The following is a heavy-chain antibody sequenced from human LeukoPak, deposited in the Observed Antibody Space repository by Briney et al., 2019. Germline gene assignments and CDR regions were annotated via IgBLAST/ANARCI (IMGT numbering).Heavy chain of an antibody. D-gene: IGHD3-16*01. V-gene: IGHV3-7*01. CDR2: INPGGTEK. CDR1: GFTFSNNW. Sequence: GGSLRLSCAASGFTFSNNWMNWVRQAPGKGLEWVGNINPGGTEKYYVDSVTGRFTISRDNAKNSLYLQMNSLRAEDTAVYYCARDPHYGRWGQGALVTVSS. J-gene: IGHJ4*02. CDR3: ARDPHYGR.